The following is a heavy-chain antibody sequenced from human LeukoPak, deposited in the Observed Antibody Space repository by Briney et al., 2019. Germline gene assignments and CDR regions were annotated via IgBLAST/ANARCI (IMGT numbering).Heavy chain of an antibody. V-gene: IGHV1-2*02. D-gene: IGHD3-9*01. Sequence: GASVKVSCKASGYTFTGYYMHWVRQAPGHGVEWMGWINPNSGDTNYAQKFQGRVTVTWDTSVSTTYMELSNLRYDDTAVYYCARGFHNMLTGYLDWFDPWGQGTLVTVSS. CDR1: GYTFTGYY. J-gene: IGHJ5*02. CDR3: ARGFHNMLTGYLDWFDP. CDR2: INPNSGDT.